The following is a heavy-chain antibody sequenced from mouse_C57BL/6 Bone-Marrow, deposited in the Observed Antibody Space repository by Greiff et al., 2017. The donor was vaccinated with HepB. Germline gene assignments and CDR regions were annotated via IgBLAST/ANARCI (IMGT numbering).Heavy chain of an antibody. CDR3: ARDPMGGSSYWYFDV. CDR1: GYSITSGYY. V-gene: IGHV3-6*01. D-gene: IGHD1-1*01. Sequence: DVKLQESGPGLVKPSQSLSLTCSVTGYSITSGYYWNWIRQFPGNKLEWMGYISYDGSNNYNPSLKNRISITRDTSKNQFFLKLNSVTTEDTATYYCARDPMGGSSYWYFDVWGTGTTVTVSS. J-gene: IGHJ1*03. CDR2: ISYDGSN.